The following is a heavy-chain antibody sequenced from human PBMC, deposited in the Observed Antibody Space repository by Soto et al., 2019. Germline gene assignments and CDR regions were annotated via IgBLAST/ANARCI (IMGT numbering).Heavy chain of an antibody. V-gene: IGHV4-30-4*01. J-gene: IGHJ6*02. Sequence: LCGGSIISGDDFWTWIRQPPGKGLEWIGYIYYSGSTYYNPSLKSRLTMSVDTSKNQFSLKLSSVTAADTAVYYCARDRAKWKDYYYYGMDVWGQGTTVTVSS. CDR1: GGSIISGDDF. CDR3: ARDRAKWKDYYYYGMDV. D-gene: IGHD1-20*01. CDR2: IYYSGST.